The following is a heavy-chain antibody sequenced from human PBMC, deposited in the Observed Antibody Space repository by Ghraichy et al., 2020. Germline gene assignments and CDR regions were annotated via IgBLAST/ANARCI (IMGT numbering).Heavy chain of an antibody. D-gene: IGHD2-15*01. Sequence: SQTLSLTCTVSGGSISSGGYYWSWIRQHPGKGLEWIGYIYYSGSTYYNPSLKSRVTISVDTSKNQFSLKLSSVTAADTAMYYCARGKLGYCSGGSCYKPILWWFDPWGQGTLVTVSS. J-gene: IGHJ5*02. CDR3: ARGKLGYCSGGSCYKPILWWFDP. CDR2: IYYSGST. CDR1: GGSISSGGYY. V-gene: IGHV4-31*03.